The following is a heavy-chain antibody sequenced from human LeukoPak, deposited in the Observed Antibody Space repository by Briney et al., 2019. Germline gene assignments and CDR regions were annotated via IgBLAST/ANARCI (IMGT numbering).Heavy chain of an antibody. CDR3: ARPVPSYPDPWFDP. V-gene: IGHV4-39*07. CDR1: GGSISSTSYY. CDR2: IYYSGNT. D-gene: IGHD1-14*01. J-gene: IGHJ5*02. Sequence: PSGTLSLTCTVSGGSISSTSYYWGWIRQPPGKGLEYIGSIYYSGNTYYNPSLKSRVTISVDTSKNQFSLKLSSVTAADTAVYYCARPVPSYPDPWFDPWGQGTLVTVSS.